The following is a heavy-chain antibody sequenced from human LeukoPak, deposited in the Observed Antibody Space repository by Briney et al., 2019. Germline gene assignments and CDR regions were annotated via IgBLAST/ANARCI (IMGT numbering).Heavy chain of an antibody. CDR3: ARDQTKWEPLRRRDYYYMDV. J-gene: IGHJ6*03. D-gene: IGHD1-26*01. CDR1: GYSISSGYY. Sequence: SETLSLTCTVSGYSISSGYYWGWIRQPPGKGLEWIGSIYHSGSTYYNPSLKSRVTISVDTSKNQFSLKLSSVTAADTAVYYCARDQTKWEPLRRRDYYYMDVWGKGTTVTVSS. CDR2: IYHSGST. V-gene: IGHV4-38-2*02.